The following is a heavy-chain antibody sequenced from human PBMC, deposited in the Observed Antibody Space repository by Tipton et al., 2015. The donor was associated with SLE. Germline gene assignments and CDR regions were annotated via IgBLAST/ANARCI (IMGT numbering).Heavy chain of an antibody. V-gene: IGHV4-39*07. CDR3: ARLQDYGDADY. CDR1: GGSISSSSYY. D-gene: IGHD4/OR15-4a*01. Sequence: TLSLTCTVSGGSISSSSYYWGWIRQPPGKGLEWIGSIYYSGSTYYNPSLKSRVTISVDTSKNQFSLRLSSLTAADTAVYYCARLQDYGDADYWGQGTLVTVSS. J-gene: IGHJ4*02. CDR2: IYYSGST.